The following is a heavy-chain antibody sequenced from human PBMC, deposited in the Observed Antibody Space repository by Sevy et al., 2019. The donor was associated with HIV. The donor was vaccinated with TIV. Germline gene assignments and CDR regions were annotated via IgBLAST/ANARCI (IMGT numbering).Heavy chain of an antibody. CDR1: GFTFSSYE. D-gene: IGHD1-26*01. J-gene: IGHJ4*02. V-gene: IGHV3-13*01. Sequence: GGSLRLSCTASGFTFSSYEMNWVRQPTGKGLEWVSGFGIAGDTYYSDSVKGRFTISRENAKNSLYLQMNSLRAGDTAVYYCARKSVSYSHFDYWGQGTLVTVSS. CDR2: FGIAGDT. CDR3: ARKSVSYSHFDY.